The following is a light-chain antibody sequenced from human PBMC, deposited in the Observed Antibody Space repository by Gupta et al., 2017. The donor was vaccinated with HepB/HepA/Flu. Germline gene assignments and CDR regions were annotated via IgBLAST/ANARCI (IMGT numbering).Light chain of an antibody. Sequence: DLQMTQSPSTLSASVGDRVTITCRASQSISDWVAWYQQKPGKAPNLLIYRASTLESGVPSRFSGSGSGTEFTLTISSLQPDDFATYYCQEVSGSSWTFGQGTKVEIK. CDR3: QEVSGSSWT. CDR2: RAS. J-gene: IGKJ1*01. CDR1: QSISDW. V-gene: IGKV1-5*03.